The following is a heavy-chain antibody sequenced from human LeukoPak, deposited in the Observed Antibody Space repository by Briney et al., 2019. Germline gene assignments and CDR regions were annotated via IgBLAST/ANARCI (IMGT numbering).Heavy chain of an antibody. J-gene: IGHJ4*02. CDR2: IIPILGIA. CDR3: ARDQGDIVVVPATYYFDY. Sequence: SVKVSCKASGYTFTGYYMHWVRKAPGQGLEWMGRIIPILGIANYAQKFQGRVTITADKSTSTAYMELSSLRSEDTAVYYCARDQGDIVVVPATYYFDYWGQGTLVTVSS. V-gene: IGHV1-69*04. CDR1: GYTFTGYY. D-gene: IGHD2-2*01.